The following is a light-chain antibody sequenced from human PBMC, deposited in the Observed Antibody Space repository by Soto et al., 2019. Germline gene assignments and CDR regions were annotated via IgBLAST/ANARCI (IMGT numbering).Light chain of an antibody. CDR2: RDH. J-gene: IGLJ2*01. CDR1: SSNVGSNS. V-gene: IGLV1-44*01. Sequence: QSVLTQSPSASGTAGQRITISCSGGSSNVGSNSVNWYQQVPGTAPKVLIYRDHQRPSRVPDRFSGSKSGTSASLAISGLQSEDEADYYCPSWDDSLNAVLFGGGTKLTVL. CDR3: PSWDDSLNAVL.